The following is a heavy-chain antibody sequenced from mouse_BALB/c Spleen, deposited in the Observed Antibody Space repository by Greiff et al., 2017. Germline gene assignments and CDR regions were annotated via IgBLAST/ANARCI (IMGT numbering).Heavy chain of an antibody. Sequence: VQLQQSGPELVKPGASVKMSCKASGYTFTSYYIHWVKQRPGQGLEWIGWIYPGDGSTKYNEKFKGKTTLTADKSSSTAYMLLSSLTSEDSAIYFCARRGDGNYFDYWGQGTTLTVSS. CDR2: IYPGDGST. CDR3: ARRGDGNYFDY. J-gene: IGHJ2*01. V-gene: IGHV1S56*01. CDR1: GYTFTSYY. D-gene: IGHD2-1*01.